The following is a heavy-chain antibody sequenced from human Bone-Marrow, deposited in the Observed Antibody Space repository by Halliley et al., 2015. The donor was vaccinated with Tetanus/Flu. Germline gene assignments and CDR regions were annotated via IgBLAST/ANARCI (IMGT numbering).Heavy chain of an antibody. D-gene: IGHD3-22*01. CDR2: ISYDETTK. J-gene: IGHJ4*02. CDR3: AKDLFGSYSDGNAFYSAGFDS. CDR1: GFKFSNYG. Sequence: SPRLSCAASGFKFSNYGIHWVRQAPGKGLEWVALISYDETTKFYVDSVKGRFIVSRDNSKNTVYLHMHSLSAADTAVYYCAKDLFGSYSDGNAFYSAGFDSWGQGTLVSVSS. V-gene: IGHV3-30*18.